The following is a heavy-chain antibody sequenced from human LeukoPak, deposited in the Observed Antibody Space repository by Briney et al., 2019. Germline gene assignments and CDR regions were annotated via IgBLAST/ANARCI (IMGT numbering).Heavy chain of an antibody. CDR1: GFTFSSYW. CDR3: ARNGRTGDY. D-gene: IGHD2-15*01. J-gene: IGHJ4*02. Sequence: GGSLRLSCVASGFTFSSYWMNWVRQPPGNGLEWVANIKLDGSETYYLDSVKGRFTVSRDNAKNSLFLQMNSLRAEDTAVYYCARNGRTGDYWGQGTLVTVSS. V-gene: IGHV3-7*01. CDR2: IKLDGSET.